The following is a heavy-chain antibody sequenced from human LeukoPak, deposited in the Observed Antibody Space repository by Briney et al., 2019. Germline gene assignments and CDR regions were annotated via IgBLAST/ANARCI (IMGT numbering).Heavy chain of an antibody. CDR2: ISWDGGST. J-gene: IGHJ4*02. CDR1: GFTFSSYA. Sequence: PGGSLRLSCAASGFTFSSYAMSWVRQAPGKGLEWVSLISWDGGSTYYADSVKGRFTISRDNSKNSLYLQMNSLRTEDTALYYCAKDSNLGGSYQNIDYWGQGTLVTVSS. CDR3: AKDSNLGGSYQNIDY. D-gene: IGHD1-26*01. V-gene: IGHV3-43*01.